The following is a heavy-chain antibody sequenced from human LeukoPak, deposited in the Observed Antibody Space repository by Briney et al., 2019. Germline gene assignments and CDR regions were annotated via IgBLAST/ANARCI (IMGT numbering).Heavy chain of an antibody. CDR2: IHPSGST. D-gene: IGHD5-24*01. CDR1: GGSFSDYY. V-gene: IGHV4-34*01. Sequence: PSETLSLTCAVYGGSFSDYYLSWIRQPPGQGLEWIGEIHPSGSTNYNPSLKSRVTISLDTSKNQFSLKMTSVTAADTAVYYCARGIDAYKGGNYWGQGTLVTVSS. J-gene: IGHJ4*02. CDR3: ARGIDAYKGGNY.